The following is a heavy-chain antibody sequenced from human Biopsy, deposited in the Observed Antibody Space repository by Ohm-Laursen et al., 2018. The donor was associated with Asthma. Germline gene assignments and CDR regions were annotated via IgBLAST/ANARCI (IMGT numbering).Heavy chain of an antibody. J-gene: IGHJ3*02. CDR1: GFSFSNFA. Sequence: LSPICAASGFSFSNFAIHWVRQDPGKGLEWVGVISKDASTQDYADSVKGRFTMARDNSKNRLDLQMNSLREEDTAVYYCVRDGTDDAFDIWGRGTVVSVSS. D-gene: IGHD1-1*01. V-gene: IGHV3-30*13. CDR3: VRDGTDDAFDI. CDR2: ISKDASTQ.